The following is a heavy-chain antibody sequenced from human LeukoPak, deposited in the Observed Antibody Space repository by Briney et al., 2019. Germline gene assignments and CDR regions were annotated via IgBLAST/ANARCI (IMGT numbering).Heavy chain of an antibody. CDR1: GGSITSNNW. Sequence: PSGTLSLTCAVSGGSITSNNWWSWVRQPPGKGLDWIGEIYHGGTTNYNPSLKSRVTISVDTSKNHFSLKLSSVTAADTAVYYCARGPGGYSYGYYFDYWGQGTLVTVSS. D-gene: IGHD5-18*01. V-gene: IGHV4-4*02. J-gene: IGHJ4*02. CDR3: ARGPGGYSYGYYFDY. CDR2: IYHGGTT.